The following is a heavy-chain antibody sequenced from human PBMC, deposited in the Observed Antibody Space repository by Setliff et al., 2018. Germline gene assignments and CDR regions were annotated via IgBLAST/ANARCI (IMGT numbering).Heavy chain of an antibody. J-gene: IGHJ6*03. CDR2: IYTSWST. CDR3: ARVTGFFYVDA. Sequence: SETLSLTCTVSGGSVGSDFSYWTWIRQPAGKGLEWIGQIYTSWSTNYNPSLQSRVTISLDASKNQFSLRLTSVTAADTAVYYCARVTGFFYVDAWGKGTTVTV. CDR1: GGSVGSDFSY. V-gene: IGHV4-61*09. D-gene: IGHD3-3*01.